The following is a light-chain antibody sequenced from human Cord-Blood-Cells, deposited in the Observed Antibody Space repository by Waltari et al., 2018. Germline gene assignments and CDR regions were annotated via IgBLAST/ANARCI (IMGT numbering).Light chain of an antibody. J-gene: IGLJ3*02. CDR3: CSYAGSYTLV. CDR2: DVS. CDR1: SSDVGGYNY. Sequence: QSALTQPRSVSGSPGQSVTISCTGTSSDVGGYNYVSWYQQHPGKAPKLMIYDVSKRPSGVPGRFSSSRAGNTASLTISGLQAEDEADYYCCSYAGSYTLVFGGGTKLTVL. V-gene: IGLV2-11*01.